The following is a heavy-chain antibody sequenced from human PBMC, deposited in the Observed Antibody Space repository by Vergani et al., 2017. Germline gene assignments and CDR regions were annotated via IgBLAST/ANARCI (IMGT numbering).Heavy chain of an antibody. J-gene: IGHJ1*01. Sequence: EVQLLESGGGLVQPGGSRRLSCAGAGFTFDTYTMAYVRQAPGKGLEWVATISSGGGYKFYADSVKGRLTIYSDKSKNTLFLQMNSLKDEDTAVYYCTTSWGLYYLHGEYFQYWGRGTLVSVS. D-gene: IGHD3-10*01. V-gene: IGHV3-23*01. CDR1: GFTFDTYT. CDR2: ISSGGGYK. CDR3: TTSWGLYYLHGEYFQY.